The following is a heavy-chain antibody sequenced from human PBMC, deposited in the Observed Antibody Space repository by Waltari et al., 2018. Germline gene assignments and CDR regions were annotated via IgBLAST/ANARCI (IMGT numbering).Heavy chain of an antibody. V-gene: IGHV4-4*02. J-gene: IGHJ5*02. CDR1: GGSISSSNW. D-gene: IGHD2-2*03. CDR3: ARAGLGSEAWFDP. Sequence: QVQLQESGPGLVKPSGTLSLTCAVSGGSISSSNWWSWVRQPPGKGLEWMGIVYPGNSDTRYSPSFQGLVTISADKSISTAYLQWSSVKASDTAMYYCARAGLGSEAWFDPWGQGTLVIVSS. CDR2: VYPGNSDT.